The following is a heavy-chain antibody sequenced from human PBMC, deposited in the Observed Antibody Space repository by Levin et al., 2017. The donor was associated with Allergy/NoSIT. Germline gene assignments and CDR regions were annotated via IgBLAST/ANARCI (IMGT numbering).Heavy chain of an antibody. Sequence: GESLKISCTGSGFTFGDYAMSWVRQAPGKGLEWVGFIRNKAHGGTTEYAASVKGRLTISRDDSKSIAYLQMNSLKTEDTAVYFCARGGPPNYDYNWGSYRGGHFDYWGQGTLVTVSS. CDR1: GFTFGDYA. CDR3: ARGGPPNYDYNWGSYRGGHFDY. V-gene: IGHV3-49*04. J-gene: IGHJ4*02. CDR2: IRNKAHGGTT. D-gene: IGHD3-16*02.